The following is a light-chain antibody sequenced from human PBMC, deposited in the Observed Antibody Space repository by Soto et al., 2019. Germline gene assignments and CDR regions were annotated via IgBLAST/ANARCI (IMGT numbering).Light chain of an antibody. J-gene: IGKJ1*01. V-gene: IGKV1-9*01. CDR3: QQYNSYS. CDR2: PAS. Sequence: DIQMTQSPSSLSASVGDRVTITCQASQDISNYLNWYQLKPGTAPKLLIYPASTLESGVPSRFSGSGSGTEFTLTISSLQPDDFATYYCQQYNSYSFGQGTKVDIK. CDR1: QDISNY.